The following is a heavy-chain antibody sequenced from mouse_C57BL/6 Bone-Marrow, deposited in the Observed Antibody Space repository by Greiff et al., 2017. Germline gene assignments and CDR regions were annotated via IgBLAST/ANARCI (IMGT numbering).Heavy chain of an antibody. CDR2: IYPSSGNT. J-gene: IGHJ4*01. V-gene: IGHV1-81*01. CDR3: ARWVRQDYYAMDY. CDR1: GYTFTSYG. Sequence: VQLQQPGAELVKPGASVKLSCKASGYTFTSYGISWVKQRTGQGLELNGEIYPSSGNTYYNEQFKGKATLTADKSSSTAYMELRSLTSEDSAVYFCARWVRQDYYAMDYWGQGTSVTVSS. D-gene: IGHD2-14*01.